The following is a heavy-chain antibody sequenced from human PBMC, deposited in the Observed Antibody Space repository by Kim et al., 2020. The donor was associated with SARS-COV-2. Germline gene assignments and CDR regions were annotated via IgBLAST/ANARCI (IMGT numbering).Heavy chain of an antibody. CDR2: IGTAGDT. CDR3: ARAGQSYGDPTYWYFDL. J-gene: IGHJ2*01. D-gene: IGHD4-17*01. Sequence: GGSLRLSCAASGFTFSSYDMHWVRQATGKGLEWVSAIGTAGDTYYPGSVKGRFTISRENAKNSLYLQMNSLRAGDTAVYYCARAGQSYGDPTYWYFDLWGRGTLVTVSS. CDR1: GFTFSSYD. V-gene: IGHV3-13*01.